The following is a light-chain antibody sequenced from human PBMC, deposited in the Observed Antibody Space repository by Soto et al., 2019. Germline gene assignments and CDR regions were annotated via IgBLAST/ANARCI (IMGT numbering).Light chain of an antibody. Sequence: DIQMTQSPSSLSASVGDRVTITCRASQTISSWLAWYQQKPGKAPKLLIYKASTLKSGVPSRFSGSGSGTEITLTISSLQPEDFASYYCQQSFRSPITFGQGTRLEIK. V-gene: IGKV1-5*03. CDR2: KAS. J-gene: IGKJ5*01. CDR1: QTISSW. CDR3: QQSFRSPIT.